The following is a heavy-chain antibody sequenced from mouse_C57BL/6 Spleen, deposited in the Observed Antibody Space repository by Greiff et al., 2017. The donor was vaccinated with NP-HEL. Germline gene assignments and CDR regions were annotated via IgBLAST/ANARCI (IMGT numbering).Heavy chain of an antibody. CDR2: IDPETGGT. CDR1: GYTFTDYE. J-gene: IGHJ3*01. CDR3: TRKYYGSSYSAWFAY. Sequence: QVQLQQSGAELVRPGASVTLSCKASGYTFTDYEMHWVKQTPVHGLEWIGAIDPETGGTAYNQKFKGKAILTADKSSSTAYMELRSLTSEDSAVYYCTRKYYGSSYSAWFAYWGQGTLVTVSA. V-gene: IGHV1-15*01. D-gene: IGHD1-1*01.